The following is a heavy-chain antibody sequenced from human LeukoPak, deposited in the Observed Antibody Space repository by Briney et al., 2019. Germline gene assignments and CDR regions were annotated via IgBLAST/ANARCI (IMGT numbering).Heavy chain of an antibody. V-gene: IGHV1-69*13. CDR1: GGTFSSYA. CDR2: IIPIFGTA. J-gene: IGHJ4*02. Sequence: GASVKVSCKASGGTFSSYAISWVRQTPGQGLEWMGGIIPIFGTANYAQKFQGRVTITADESTSTAYMELSSLRSEDTAVYYCARDLYSSSWYYFDYWGQGTLVTVSS. CDR3: ARDLYSSSWYYFDY. D-gene: IGHD6-13*01.